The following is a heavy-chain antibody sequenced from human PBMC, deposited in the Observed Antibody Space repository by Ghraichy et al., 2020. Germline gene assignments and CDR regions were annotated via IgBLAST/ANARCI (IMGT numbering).Heavy chain of an antibody. CDR3: ARRPLVGVGHYFDY. CDR2: ISPNSGGA. D-gene: IGHD3-22*01. V-gene: IGHV1-2*02. CDR1: GYSFNIHY. Sequence: ASVKVSCKTSGYSFNIHYIHWVRQAPGQGLEWMGWISPNSGGAKYALQCRGRVTLTSDTTIATAYMELSGLTSDDTAVYYCARRPLVGVGHYFDYWGQGTLITVSS. J-gene: IGHJ4*02.